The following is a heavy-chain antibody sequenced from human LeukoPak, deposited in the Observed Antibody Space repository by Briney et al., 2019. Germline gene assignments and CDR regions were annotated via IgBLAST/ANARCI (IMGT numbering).Heavy chain of an antibody. D-gene: IGHD3-9*01. Sequence: SETLSLTCAVYGGSFSGYYWNWIRQPPGKGLEWIGEINHSGSTNYNPSLKSRVTISVDTSKNQFSLKLSSVTAADTAVYYCARGLRYYDILTGYYTYYFDYWGQGTLVTVSS. CDR3: ARGLRYYDILTGYYTYYFDY. J-gene: IGHJ4*02. V-gene: IGHV4-34*01. CDR2: INHSGST. CDR1: GGSFSGYY.